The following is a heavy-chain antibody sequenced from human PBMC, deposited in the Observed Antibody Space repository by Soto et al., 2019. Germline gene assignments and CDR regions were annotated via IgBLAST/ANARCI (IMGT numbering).Heavy chain of an antibody. Sequence: ASVKVSCKASGGTFSSYAISWVRQAPGQGLEWMGGIIPIFGTANYAQKFQGRVTITADESTSTAYMELSSLRSEDTAVYYCARTFIWSGYYMSWFDPWGQGTLVTVSS. CDR2: IIPIFGTA. V-gene: IGHV1-69*13. CDR1: GGTFSSYA. CDR3: ARTFIWSGYYMSWFDP. D-gene: IGHD3-3*01. J-gene: IGHJ5*02.